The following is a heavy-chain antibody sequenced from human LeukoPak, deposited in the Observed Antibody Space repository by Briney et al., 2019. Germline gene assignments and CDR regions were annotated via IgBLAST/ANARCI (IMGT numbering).Heavy chain of an antibody. CDR3: AKTPDIVVVPAAPFDY. V-gene: IGHV3-23*01. Sequence: GGSLRLSCAASGFTFSSYAMSWVRQAPGKGLEWVSAISGSGGSTYYADSVKGRFTISRDNSKNTLYLQMNSLRAEDTAVYYCAKTPDIVVVPAAPFDYWGQGTLVTVSS. CDR1: GFTFSSYA. D-gene: IGHD2-2*01. CDR2: ISGSGGST. J-gene: IGHJ4*02.